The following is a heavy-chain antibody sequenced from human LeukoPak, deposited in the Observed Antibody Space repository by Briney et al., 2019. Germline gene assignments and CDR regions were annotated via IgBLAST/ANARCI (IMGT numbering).Heavy chain of an antibody. CDR2: ISGSAGST. V-gene: IGHV3-23*01. D-gene: IGHD1-1*01. CDR3: AKEGSLASNGGYFAY. CDR1: GFTFSIYA. J-gene: IGHJ4*02. Sequence: PRGSLRLSCAASGFTFSIYAMSWVRQAPGKGLDWVSSISGSAGSTYYADSVKGRFTISRDNSKNTLYLQMSSLRAEDTAVYYCAKEGSLASNGGYFAYWGQGTLVTVSS.